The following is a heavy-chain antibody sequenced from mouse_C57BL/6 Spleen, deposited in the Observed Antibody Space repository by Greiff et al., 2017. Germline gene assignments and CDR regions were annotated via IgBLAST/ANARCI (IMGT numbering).Heavy chain of an antibody. V-gene: IGHV5-17*01. CDR3: ARGGEYYFDY. CDR2: ISSGSSTI. CDR1: GFTFSDYG. Sequence: EVKVVESGGGLVKPGGSLKLSCAASGFTFSDYGMHWVRQAPEKGLEWVAYISSGSSTIYYADTVKGRFTISRDNAKNTLFLQMTSLRSEDTAMYYCARGGEYYFDYWGQGTTRAVSS. J-gene: IGHJ2*01.